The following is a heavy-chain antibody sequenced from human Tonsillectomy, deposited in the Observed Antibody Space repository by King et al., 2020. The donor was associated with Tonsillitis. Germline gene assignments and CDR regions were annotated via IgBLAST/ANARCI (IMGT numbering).Heavy chain of an antibody. Sequence: VQLVESGGGLVQPGGSLRLSCAVSGFTFSSSWMSWVRQAPGKGLEWVANINHDGSAKYYVDSVKGRFTISRDNTKKSLYLQMNSLRAEDTAVYYCAKDSYSKADDWGQGTLVTVSS. CDR1: GFTFSSSW. CDR2: INHDGSAK. V-gene: IGHV3-7*01. CDR3: AKDSYSKADD. J-gene: IGHJ4*02. D-gene: IGHD1-26*01.